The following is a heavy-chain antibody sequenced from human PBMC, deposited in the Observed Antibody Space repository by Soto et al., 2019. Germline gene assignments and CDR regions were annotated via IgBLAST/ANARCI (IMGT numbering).Heavy chain of an antibody. Sequence: SETLSLTCTVSGGSINNHYWSWIRQPPGKGLEWIGYIYYSGSTNYNPSLKSRVTISVDTSKNQFSLKLSSVTAADTAVYYCASIDITIFGDPYYYMDVWGKGTTVTVSS. CDR2: IYYSGST. V-gene: IGHV4-59*11. D-gene: IGHD3-3*01. J-gene: IGHJ6*03. CDR3: ASIDITIFGDPYYYMDV. CDR1: GGSINNHY.